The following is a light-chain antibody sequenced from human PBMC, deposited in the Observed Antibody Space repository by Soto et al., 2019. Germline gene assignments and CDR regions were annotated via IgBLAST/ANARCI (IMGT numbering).Light chain of an antibody. CDR3: SSYTSTSTLNYV. CDR2: EVS. CDR1: SSDVGGYNY. V-gene: IGLV2-14*01. Sequence: QSALTQPASVSGSPGQSITISCTGTSSDVGGYNYVSWYQQHPGKAPRVMIYEVSNRPAGVSYRLSGSKSGNTASLTISGLQAEDEADYYCSSYTSTSTLNYVFGTGTKVTVL. J-gene: IGLJ1*01.